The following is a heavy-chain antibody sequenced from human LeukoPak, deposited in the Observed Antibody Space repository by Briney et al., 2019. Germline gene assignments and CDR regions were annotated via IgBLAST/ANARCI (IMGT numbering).Heavy chain of an antibody. CDR1: GYTFTSYG. D-gene: IGHD2-2*01. V-gene: IGHV1-18*01. CDR3: ARDIVVVPAATDWFDP. J-gene: IGHJ5*02. Sequence: ASVKVSCKASGYTFTSYGISWVRQAPGQGLEWMGWISAYNGNTNYAQKLQGRVTMTTDTSTSTAYMELRSLRSDDAAVYFCARDIVVVPAATDWFDPWVQGTLVTVSS. CDR2: ISAYNGNT.